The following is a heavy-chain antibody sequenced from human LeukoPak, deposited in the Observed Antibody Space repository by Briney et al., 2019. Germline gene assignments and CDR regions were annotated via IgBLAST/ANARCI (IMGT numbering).Heavy chain of an antibody. D-gene: IGHD2-2*01. Sequence: GGSLRLSCAASGFTFSSYAMSWVRQAPGKGLEWVSAISGSGGSTYYADSVKGRFTTSRDNSKNTLYLQMNSLRAEDTAVYYCAKDKRGVPAASYMDVWGKGTTVTVSS. CDR3: AKDKRGVPAASYMDV. CDR1: GFTFSSYA. J-gene: IGHJ6*03. CDR2: ISGSGGST. V-gene: IGHV3-23*01.